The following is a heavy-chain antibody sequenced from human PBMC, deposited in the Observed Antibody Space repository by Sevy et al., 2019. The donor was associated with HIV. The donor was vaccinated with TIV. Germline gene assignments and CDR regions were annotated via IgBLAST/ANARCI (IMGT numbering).Heavy chain of an antibody. V-gene: IGHV5-51*01. J-gene: IGHJ4*02. Sequence: GESLKISFKASGYSFTNYWIGWVRQMPGKGLEWMGIIYPGDSDTRYSPSFQGQVTISADKSISAAYLQWSSLRASDTAMYYCARRLPWGYYFDYWGQGTLVTVSS. CDR2: IYPGDSDT. D-gene: IGHD3-16*01. CDR3: ARRLPWGYYFDY. CDR1: GYSFTNYW.